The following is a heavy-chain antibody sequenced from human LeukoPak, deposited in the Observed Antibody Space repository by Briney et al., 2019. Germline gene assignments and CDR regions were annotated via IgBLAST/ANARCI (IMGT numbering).Heavy chain of an antibody. J-gene: IGHJ5*02. CDR3: AKDNSPGWFGP. D-gene: IGHD4-11*01. CDR2: IKGDGSDA. Sequence: GGSLRLSCEASGFTFSRYWMNWVRQAPGKGLVWVSRIKGDGSDASYVDSVKGRFTISRDNAKNTLYLQVNSLRAEDTATYYCAKDNSPGWFGPWGHETLVTVSS. V-gene: IGHV3-74*01. CDR1: GFTFSRYW.